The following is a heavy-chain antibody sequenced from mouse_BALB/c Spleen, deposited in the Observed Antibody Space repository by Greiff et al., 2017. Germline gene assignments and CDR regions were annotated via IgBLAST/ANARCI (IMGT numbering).Heavy chain of an antibody. D-gene: IGHD2-14*01. CDR3: ARGEVRGYAMDY. Sequence: EVQVVESGGGLVKPGGSLKLSCAASGFTFSDYYMYWVRQTPEKRLEWVATISDGGSYTYYPDSVKGRFTISRDNAKNNLYLQMSSLKSEDTAMYYCARGEVRGYAMDYWGQGTSVTVSS. CDR1: GFTFSDYY. CDR2: ISDGGSYT. V-gene: IGHV5-4*02. J-gene: IGHJ4*01.